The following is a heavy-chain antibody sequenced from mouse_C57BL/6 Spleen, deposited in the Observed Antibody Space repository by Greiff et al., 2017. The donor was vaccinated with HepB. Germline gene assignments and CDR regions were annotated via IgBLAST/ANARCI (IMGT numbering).Heavy chain of an antibody. Sequence: QVQLQQSGAELARPGASVKMSCKASGYTFTSYTMHWVKQRPGQGLEWIGYINPSSGYTKYNQKFKDKATLTADKSSSTAYMQLSSLTSEDSAVYYCARCKGYDYDGYYFDYWGQGTTLTVSS. D-gene: IGHD2-4*01. J-gene: IGHJ2*01. CDR2: INPSSGYT. V-gene: IGHV1-4*01. CDR3: ARCKGYDYDGYYFDY. CDR1: GYTFTSYT.